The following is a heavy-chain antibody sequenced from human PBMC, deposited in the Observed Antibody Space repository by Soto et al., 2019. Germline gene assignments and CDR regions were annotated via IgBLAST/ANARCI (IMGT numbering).Heavy chain of an antibody. CDR2: INPNSGGT. Sequence: ASVKVSCKASGYTFTDYYMHWVRQAPGQGLEWMGWINPNSGGTNYAQSFQGRVTMTRDTSISTAYMEVRRLRSDDTAVYYCARFQSSAAGTLADYWGQGTLVTVSS. CDR1: GYTFTDYY. D-gene: IGHD6-13*01. J-gene: IGHJ4*02. V-gene: IGHV1-2*02. CDR3: ARFQSSAAGTLADY.